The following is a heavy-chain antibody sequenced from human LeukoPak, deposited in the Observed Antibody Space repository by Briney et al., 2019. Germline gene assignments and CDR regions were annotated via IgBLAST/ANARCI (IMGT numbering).Heavy chain of an antibody. CDR3: AKGSLDWNWNFDY. D-gene: IGHD1-7*01. V-gene: IGHV3-23*01. CDR2: ISGSGGST. CDR1: GFTFSSYA. J-gene: IGHJ4*02. Sequence: GGSLRLSCAASGFTFSSYAMSWVRQALGKGLEWVSAISGSGGSTYYADSVKGRFTISRDNSKNTLYLQMNSLRAEDTAVYYCAKGSLDWNWNFDYWGQGTLVTVSS.